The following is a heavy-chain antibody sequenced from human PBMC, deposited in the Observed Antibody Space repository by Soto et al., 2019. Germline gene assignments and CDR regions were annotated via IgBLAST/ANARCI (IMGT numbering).Heavy chain of an antibody. D-gene: IGHD3-22*01. Sequence: ASVKVSCKASGGTFSSYAISWVRQAPGQGLEWMGGIIPIFGTADYAQKFQGRVTITADESTSTAYMELSSLRSEDTAVYYCARDSSGYPPFDYWGQGTLVTVSS. J-gene: IGHJ4*02. CDR1: GGTFSSYA. CDR3: ARDSSGYPPFDY. CDR2: IIPIFGTA. V-gene: IGHV1-69*13.